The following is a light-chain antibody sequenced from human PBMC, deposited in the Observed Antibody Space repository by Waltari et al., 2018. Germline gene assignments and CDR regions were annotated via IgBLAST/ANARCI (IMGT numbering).Light chain of an antibody. J-gene: IGLJ2*01. CDR2: FDN. V-gene: IGLV3-21*04. CDR1: HIGRKS. CDR3: QVWDSRSDRA. Sequence: SYVLAQPPSVSVVPGKTAPLPCWVGHIGRKSVHWSQQKAGQAPVLVLYFDNDRPSGIPERFSGSNSGDTATLTISRVEAGDEADYYCQVWDSRSDRAFGGGTKLTVL.